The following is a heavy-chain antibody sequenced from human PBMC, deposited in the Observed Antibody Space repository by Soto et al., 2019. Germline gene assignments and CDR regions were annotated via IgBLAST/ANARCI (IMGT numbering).Heavy chain of an antibody. D-gene: IGHD3-10*01. V-gene: IGHV1-69*13. CDR3: ARRGVTMVRGVPKPNWFDP. CDR1: GGTFSSYA. Sequence: SVKVSCKASGGTFSSYAISWVRQAPGQGLEWMGVIIPISGTANYAQKFQGRVTITADESTSTAYMELSSLRSEDTAVYYCARRGVTMVRGVPKPNWFDPWGQGTLVTVSS. J-gene: IGHJ5*02. CDR2: IIPISGTA.